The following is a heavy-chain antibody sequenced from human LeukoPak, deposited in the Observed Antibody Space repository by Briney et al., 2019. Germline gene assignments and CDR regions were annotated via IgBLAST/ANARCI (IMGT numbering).Heavy chain of an antibody. V-gene: IGHV3-23*01. Sequence: GGSLRLSCVASEFTFTNYAMTWVRQAPGEGLEWVSAISGSGGSTYYADSVKGRFTISRDNSKNTLYLQMNSLRAEDTAVYYCAKGSAYYDFWSGRERWFDPWGQGTLVTVSS. J-gene: IGHJ5*02. CDR2: ISGSGGST. CDR3: AKGSAYYDFWSGRERWFDP. CDR1: EFTFTNYA. D-gene: IGHD3-3*01.